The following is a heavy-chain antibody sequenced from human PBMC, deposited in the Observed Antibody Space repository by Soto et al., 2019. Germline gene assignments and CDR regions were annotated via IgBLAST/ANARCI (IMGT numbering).Heavy chain of an antibody. V-gene: IGHV3-23*01. D-gene: IGHD6-13*01. CDR3: ATWSSSWANCFDY. CDR1: GFTFSNYA. CDR2: ISATDTTT. Sequence: EVQLLESGGGLVQPAGSLRLSCAASGFTFSNYAMSWVRQAPGKGLEWVSTISATDTTTYYADSVKGRFTVSRDNSKDTLHLHMNSLRAEDTAVYYCATWSSSWANCFDYWGQGTQVTVSS. J-gene: IGHJ4*02.